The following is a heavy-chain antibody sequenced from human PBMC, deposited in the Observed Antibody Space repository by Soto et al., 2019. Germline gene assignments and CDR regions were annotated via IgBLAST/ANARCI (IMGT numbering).Heavy chain of an antibody. CDR2: IKQDGGEK. Sequence: EVQLVESGGGLVQPGGSLRLSCAASGFTFSIYWMNWVRQAPGKGLEWVANIKQDGGEKYYVDSVKGRFTISRDNAKNSLYLQMNSRRAEDTAVYYCARGGSRWFGEARVNYWGQGTLVTVSS. J-gene: IGHJ4*02. V-gene: IGHV3-7*01. D-gene: IGHD3-10*01. CDR3: ARGGSRWFGEARVNY. CDR1: GFTFSIYW.